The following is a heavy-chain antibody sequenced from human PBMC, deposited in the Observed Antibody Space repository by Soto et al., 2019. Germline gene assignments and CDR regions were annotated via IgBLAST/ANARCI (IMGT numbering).Heavy chain of an antibody. J-gene: IGHJ4*02. D-gene: IGHD2-2*02. CDR3: ARGSAYTTPWSFDS. CDR2: ISGYNGNT. CDR1: GYTFTRYG. V-gene: IGHV1-18*01. Sequence: QVQLVQSGAEVKKPGASVRVSCKTSGYTFTRYGISWVRQAPGQGLEWMGWISGYNGNTKDAQKFQGRVTLTTDTAANTAHMEWRGLRSDDTAVYYCARGSAYTTPWSFDSWGQGTLVTVSS.